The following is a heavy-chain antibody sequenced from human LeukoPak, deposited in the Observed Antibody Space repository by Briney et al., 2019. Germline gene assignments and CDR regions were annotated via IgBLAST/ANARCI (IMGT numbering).Heavy chain of an antibody. Sequence: SVKVSCKASGGTFSSYAISWVRQAPGQGLEWMGRIIPILGIANYAQKFQGRVTITADKSTSTAYMELSSLRSEDTAVYYCARDPQQLVRFYYYGMDVWGQGTTVTVSS. J-gene: IGHJ6*02. V-gene: IGHV1-69*04. CDR3: ARDPQQLVRFYYYGMDV. CDR2: IIPILGIA. D-gene: IGHD6-13*01. CDR1: GGTFSSYA.